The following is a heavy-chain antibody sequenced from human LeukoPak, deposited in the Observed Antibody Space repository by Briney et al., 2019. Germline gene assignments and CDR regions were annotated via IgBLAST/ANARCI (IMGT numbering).Heavy chain of an antibody. V-gene: IGHV4-59*01. D-gene: IGHD4-17*01. Sequence: SETLSLTCTVSGGSISSYYWSWIRQPPGKGLEWIGYIYYSGSTNYNPSLKSRVTISVDTSKNQFSLKLSSVTAADTAVYYCARGRDYGGYYFDYWGQGTLVTVSS. CDR1: GGSISSYY. CDR2: IYYSGST. J-gene: IGHJ4*02. CDR3: ARGRDYGGYYFDY.